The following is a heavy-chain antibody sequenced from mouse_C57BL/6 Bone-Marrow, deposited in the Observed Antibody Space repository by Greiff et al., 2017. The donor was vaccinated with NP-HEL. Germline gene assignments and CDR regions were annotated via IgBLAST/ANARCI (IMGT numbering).Heavy chain of an antibody. CDR2: IYPRSGNT. Sequence: VQLQQSGAELARPGASVKLSCKASGYTFTSYGISWVKQRTGQGLEWIGEIYPRSGNTYYNEKFKGKATLTADKSSSTAYMELRSLTSEDSAVYFCARPHYYGSSFYYFDYWGQGTTLTVSS. D-gene: IGHD1-1*01. CDR1: GYTFTSYG. J-gene: IGHJ2*01. CDR3: ARPHYYGSSFYYFDY. V-gene: IGHV1-81*01.